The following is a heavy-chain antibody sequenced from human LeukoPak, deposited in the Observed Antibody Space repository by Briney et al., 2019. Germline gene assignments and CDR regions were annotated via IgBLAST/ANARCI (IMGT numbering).Heavy chain of an antibody. V-gene: IGHV3-33*01. J-gene: IGHJ4*02. CDR3: ATYDSSGYYSVDY. D-gene: IGHD3-22*01. CDR1: GFTFSSDG. CDR2: IWYDGSNK. Sequence: PGGALRLSCAASGFTFSSDGMPWVRQAPGKGLGWVAVIWYDGSNKYYADSVKGRFTISRDNSKNTLYLQMNSLRAEDTAVYYCATYDSSGYYSVDYWGQGTLVTVSS.